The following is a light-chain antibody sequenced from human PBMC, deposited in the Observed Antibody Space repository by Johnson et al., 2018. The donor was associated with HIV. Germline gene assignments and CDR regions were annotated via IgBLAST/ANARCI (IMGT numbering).Light chain of an antibody. J-gene: IGLJ1*01. CDR2: AND. V-gene: IGLV1-51*01. CDR3: GTWDSSLSADV. CDR1: SSNIGNNY. Sequence: QSVLTQPPSVSAAPGQKVTISCSGSSSNIGNNYVSWYQQLPGTAPKVLISANDKRPSGIPDRFSGSKSGTSATLGIAGLQTGDEADYFCGTWDSSLSADVCGTGTKVTVL.